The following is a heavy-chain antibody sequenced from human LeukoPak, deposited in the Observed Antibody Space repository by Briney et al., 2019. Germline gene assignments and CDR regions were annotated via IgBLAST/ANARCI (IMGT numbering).Heavy chain of an antibody. CDR1: GFTFSSYG. V-gene: IGHV3-30*02. Sequence: GGSLRLSCAASGFTFSSYGMHWVRQAPGKGLEWVAFIRYDGSNKYYADSVKGRFTISRDNSKNTLYLQMNNLRAEDTAVYYCAKDEHYPVVPAAPYFDYWGQGTLVTVSS. D-gene: IGHD2-2*01. J-gene: IGHJ4*02. CDR2: IRYDGSNK. CDR3: AKDEHYPVVPAAPYFDY.